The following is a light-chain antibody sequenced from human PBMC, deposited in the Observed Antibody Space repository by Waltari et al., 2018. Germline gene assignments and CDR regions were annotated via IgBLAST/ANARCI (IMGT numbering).Light chain of an antibody. J-gene: IGLJ2*01. Sequence: QSALTQPASVSGSPGQSITISCAGPLSDIEPYNFVPWYQQHPGKAPKLIIYEGTKRPSGVSGRFSGSTSGDTASLTISGLLAEDEADYYCCSCTYSSTFVFGGGTKLSVL. V-gene: IGLV2-23*03. CDR1: LSDIEPYNF. CDR3: CSCTYSSTFV. CDR2: EGT.